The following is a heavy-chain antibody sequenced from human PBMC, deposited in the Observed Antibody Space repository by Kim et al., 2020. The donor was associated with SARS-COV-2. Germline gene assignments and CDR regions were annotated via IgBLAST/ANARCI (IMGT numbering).Heavy chain of an antibody. V-gene: IGHV3-7*01. CDR3: ARDPESSTFYDWGSGYYAFDH. Sequence: GGSLRLSCTASGFTFANYSMTWVRQAPGKGLEWVATTKSGGGETYYMDSVKGRFTITRDTAKNSLYLQMNSLRGEDTAIYYCARDPESSTFYDWGSGYYAFDHWGQGAQVT. J-gene: IGHJ4*02. CDR1: GFTFANYS. CDR2: TKSGGGET. D-gene: IGHD3-3*01.